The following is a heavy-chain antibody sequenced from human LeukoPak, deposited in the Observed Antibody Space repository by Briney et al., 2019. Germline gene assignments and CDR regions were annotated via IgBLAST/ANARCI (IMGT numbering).Heavy chain of an antibody. CDR1: GYTFTGYY. CDR2: INPNSGGT. J-gene: IGHJ3*02. V-gene: IGHV1-2*02. CDR3: AKTVVVTGEHAFEI. D-gene: IGHD2-21*02. Sequence: ASVKVSCKASGYTFTGYYMHWVRLAPGQGLEWMGWINPNSGGTNYAQKFQGRVTMTRDTSISTAYMELSRLRSDDTAVYYCAKTVVVTGEHAFEIWGQGTRVTVSS.